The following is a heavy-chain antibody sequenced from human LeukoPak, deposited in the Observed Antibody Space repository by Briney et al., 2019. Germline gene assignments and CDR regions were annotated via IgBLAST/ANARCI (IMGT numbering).Heavy chain of an antibody. Sequence: SETPSLTCTVSGGSISSGGYYWSWIRQHPGKGLEWIGYIYYSGSTYYNPSLKSRVTISVDTSKNQFSLKLSSVTAADTAVYYCSSKGYDAFDIWGQGTMVTVSS. CDR2: IYYSGST. CDR3: SSKGYDAFDI. D-gene: IGHD5-12*01. J-gene: IGHJ3*02. V-gene: IGHV4-31*03. CDR1: GGSISSGGYY.